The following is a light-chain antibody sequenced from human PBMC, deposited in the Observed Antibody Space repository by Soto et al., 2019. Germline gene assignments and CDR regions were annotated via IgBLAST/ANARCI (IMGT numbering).Light chain of an antibody. Sequence: QSALTQPASVSGSPGQSITISCTGTSSDVGGYNYVSWYQQHPGKAPKLMIYDVSNRPSGVSNRFSGSKSGNTASLTISGLQTEDESDYYCSSYTGSSTYVFGTGTSSPS. V-gene: IGLV2-14*03. CDR2: DVS. CDR1: SSDVGGYNY. CDR3: SSYTGSSTYV. J-gene: IGLJ1*01.